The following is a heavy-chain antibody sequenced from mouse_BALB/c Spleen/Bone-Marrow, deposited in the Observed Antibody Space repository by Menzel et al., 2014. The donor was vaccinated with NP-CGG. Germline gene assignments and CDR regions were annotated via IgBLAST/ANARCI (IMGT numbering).Heavy chain of an antibody. D-gene: IGHD4-1*01. CDR3: ARELGRGFAY. CDR1: GYAFTNYW. CDR2: INPGSGGI. J-gene: IGHJ3*01. V-gene: IGHV1-54*03. Sequence: LVESGVELVRPGTSVKVSCKASGYAFTNYWIEWVKQRPGQGLEWIGVINPGSGGINYNEKFKGKATLTADKSSNTAYMQLSSLTSDDSAVYFCARELGRGFAYWGQGTLVTVSA.